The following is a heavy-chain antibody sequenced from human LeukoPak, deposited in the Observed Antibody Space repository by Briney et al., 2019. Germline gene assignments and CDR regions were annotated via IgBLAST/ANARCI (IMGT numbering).Heavy chain of an antibody. CDR3: ARVGSTSLQHWFDP. J-gene: IGHJ5*02. V-gene: IGHV4-39*01. D-gene: IGHD2-2*01. Sequence: SETLSLTCTVSGGSISSSSYYWGWIRQPPGKGLEWIGSIYYSGSTYYNPSLKSRVTISVDTSKNQFSLKLSSVTAADTAVYYCARVGSTSLQHWFDPWGQGTLVTVSS. CDR2: IYYSGST. CDR1: GGSISSSSYY.